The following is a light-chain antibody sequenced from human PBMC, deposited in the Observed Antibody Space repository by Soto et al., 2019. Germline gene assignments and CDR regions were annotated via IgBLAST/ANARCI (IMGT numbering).Light chain of an antibody. Sequence: EIVFTQSAGTLSLSPGERATLSCRASQSVSRNYLAWYQQKPGQAPRLLIYGASSRATGIQDMFSGSGAGTEFTRTISRLEPEDFAVYYCQQYGSLTRTFGQGTKVDIK. J-gene: IGKJ1*01. V-gene: IGKV3-20*01. CDR3: QQYGSLTRT. CDR1: QSVSRNY. CDR2: GAS.